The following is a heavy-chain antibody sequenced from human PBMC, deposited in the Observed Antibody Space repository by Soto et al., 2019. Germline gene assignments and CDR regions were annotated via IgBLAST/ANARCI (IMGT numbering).Heavy chain of an antibody. V-gene: IGHV1-3*01. CDR1: GYTFTSYA. Sequence: ASVKVSCKASGYTFTSYAIHWVRQAPGQRLEWMGWINAGNGNTKYSQKFQGRVTITRDTSASTAYMGLSSLRSEDTAVYYCARVVHDYYYYGMDVWGQGTTVTVSS. CDR3: ARVVHDYYYYGMDV. J-gene: IGHJ6*02. CDR2: INAGNGNT.